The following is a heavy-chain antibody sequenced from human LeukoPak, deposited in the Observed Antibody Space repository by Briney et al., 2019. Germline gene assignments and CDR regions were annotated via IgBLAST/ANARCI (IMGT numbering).Heavy chain of an antibody. Sequence: PSQTLSLTCSVSGVSISSGGYYWSWIRQHPGKGLEWIGYIYYSGSTYYNPSLKSRVTISVDTSKNQFSLKLSSVTAADTAVYYCARASGAAAPDWFDPWGQGTLLSVSS. CDR3: ARASGAAAPDWFDP. CDR2: IYYSGST. V-gene: IGHV4-31*03. CDR1: GVSISSGGYY. D-gene: IGHD6-13*01. J-gene: IGHJ5*02.